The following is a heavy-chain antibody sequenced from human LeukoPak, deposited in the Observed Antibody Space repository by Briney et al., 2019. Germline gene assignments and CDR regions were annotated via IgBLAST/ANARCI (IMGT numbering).Heavy chain of an antibody. D-gene: IGHD3-22*01. CDR1: GFTFSSYA. Sequence: GESLRLSCAASGFTFSSYAMSWVRQAPGKGLEWVSAISGSDGGTYYADSVKGRFTISRDNSKNTLYLQMNSLRAEDTAVYYCAKDTAVGLFADYYYYMDVWGKGTTVTVSS. CDR3: AKDTAVGLFADYYYYMDV. V-gene: IGHV3-23*01. J-gene: IGHJ6*03. CDR2: ISGSDGGT.